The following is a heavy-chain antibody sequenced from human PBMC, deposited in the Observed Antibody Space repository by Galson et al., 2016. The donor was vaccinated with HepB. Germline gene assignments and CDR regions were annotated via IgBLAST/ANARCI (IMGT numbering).Heavy chain of an antibody. Sequence: SLRLSCAASGFTFINYAMTWVRQAPGKGLEWVSAISGSGGSTYYADSVKGPFTISRDNSNTTLYLQMNSMRAEDTAVYYCERDGSVWGPLGSWGQGILVTVSS. V-gene: IGHV3-23*01. D-gene: IGHD7-27*01. CDR2: ISGSGGST. CDR3: ERDGSVWGPLGS. CDR1: GFTFINYA. J-gene: IGHJ4*02.